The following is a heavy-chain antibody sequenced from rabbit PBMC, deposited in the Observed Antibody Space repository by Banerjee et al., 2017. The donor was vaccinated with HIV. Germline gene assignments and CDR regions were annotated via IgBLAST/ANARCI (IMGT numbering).Heavy chain of an antibody. CDR3: VIGQAHMLDL. D-gene: IGHD1-1*01. V-gene: IGHV1S7*01. J-gene: IGHJ4*01. CDR1: GFDFSRYG. CDR2: ICPVFGIA. Sequence: QLEESGGGLVLPGGSLKLSCKASGFDFSRYGVSWVRQAPGKGLEWIGCICPVFGIAYYASWVNGRVTMSRENTQITVYLQLNSLTAADTATYFSVIGQAHMLDLWGPGTLVTVS.